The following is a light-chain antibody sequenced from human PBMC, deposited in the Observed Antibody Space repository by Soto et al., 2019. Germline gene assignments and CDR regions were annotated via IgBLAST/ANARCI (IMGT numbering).Light chain of an antibody. V-gene: IGKV3-15*01. J-gene: IGKJ5*01. CDR1: QSVSSN. CDR3: QQYHNWPIT. CDR2: DAS. Sequence: EIVITQSPATLSVSPGERATLSFRASQSVSSNLAWHQQKPGQAPRILMYDASTRATGIPARFSGSGSGTEFTLTISSLQSEDFAVYYCQQYHNWPITFGQGTRLEIK.